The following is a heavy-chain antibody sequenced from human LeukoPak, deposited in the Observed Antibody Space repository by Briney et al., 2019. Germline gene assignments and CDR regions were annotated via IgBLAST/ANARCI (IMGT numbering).Heavy chain of an antibody. CDR2: TRKKANSYTT. CDR3: AKVHCSGGSCYSGDY. D-gene: IGHD2-15*01. V-gene: IGHV3-72*01. CDR1: GFTFSDHY. J-gene: IGHJ4*02. Sequence: GQSLILSCAVDGFTFSDHYMDWVRQAPGKGLEWDGRTRKKANSYTTEYAASVKGRFTISRDDSKNSLYLQMNSLKTEDTAVYYCAKVHCSGGSCYSGDYWGQGILVTVSS.